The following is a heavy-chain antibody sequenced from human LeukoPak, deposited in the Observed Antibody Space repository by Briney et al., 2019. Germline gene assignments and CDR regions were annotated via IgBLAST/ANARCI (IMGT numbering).Heavy chain of an antibody. CDR2: IYPGDSDT. D-gene: IGHD5-18*01. V-gene: IGHV5-51*01. CDR3: ARPRYSYAMYYFDY. CDR1: GYSFTGYW. J-gene: IGHJ4*02. Sequence: GESLKISCKGSGYSFTGYWIGWVRQMPGEGLEWIGIIYPGDSDTRYSPSFQGQVTISADKSISTAYLQWSSLKASDTAMYYCARPRYSYAMYYFDYWGQGTLVTVSS.